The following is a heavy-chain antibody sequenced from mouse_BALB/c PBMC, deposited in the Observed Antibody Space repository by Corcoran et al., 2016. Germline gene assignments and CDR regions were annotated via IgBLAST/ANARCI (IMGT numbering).Heavy chain of an antibody. Sequence: EVQLQQSGAELVRPGALVKLSCKASGFNIKDYYMHWVKQRPEQGLEWIGWIDPENGNTIYDPKFQGKASLTADTSSNTAYLHLSSLTSEDTAVYYCASIYYDYAWFAYWGQGTLVTVSA. D-gene: IGHD2-4*01. CDR3: ASIYYDYAWFAY. CDR1: GFNIKDYY. V-gene: IGHV14-1*02. CDR2: IDPENGNT. J-gene: IGHJ3*01.